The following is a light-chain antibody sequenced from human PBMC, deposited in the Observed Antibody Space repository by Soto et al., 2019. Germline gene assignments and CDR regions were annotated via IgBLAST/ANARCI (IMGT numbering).Light chain of an antibody. Sequence: EIVMTQPPATLSVSPGERATLSCRASQSVSSNLAWYQQKPGQAPRLLIYGASTRATSNPARFSGSGSGTEFTLTISSLQSEDFAVYYCQQYNNWPPYTFGQGTKLEIK. J-gene: IGKJ2*01. V-gene: IGKV3-15*01. CDR1: QSVSSN. CDR2: GAS. CDR3: QQYNNWPPYT.